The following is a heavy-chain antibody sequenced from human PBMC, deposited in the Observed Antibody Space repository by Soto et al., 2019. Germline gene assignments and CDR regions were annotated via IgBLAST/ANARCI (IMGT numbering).Heavy chain of an antibody. CDR2: IIPSYDRA. CDR3: ARDPTNDYGDDTFDY. D-gene: IGHD4-17*01. J-gene: IGHJ4*02. CDR1: GDAFKSYA. V-gene: IGHV1-69*06. Sequence: QVLLLQSGGEVKRPGSSVKVSCKASGDAFKSYAIIWVRQAPGQGLEYMGGIIPSYDRAKYAQKFQGRLTVTADIYTSTVYMELSGLKSEDTAVYFCARDPTNDYGDDTFDYWGQGTKVIVSS.